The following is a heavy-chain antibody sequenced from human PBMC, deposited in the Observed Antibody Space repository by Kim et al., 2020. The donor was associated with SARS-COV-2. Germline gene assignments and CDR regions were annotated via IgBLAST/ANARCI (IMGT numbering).Heavy chain of an antibody. CDR1: GFTFSSYW. J-gene: IGHJ4*02. D-gene: IGHD2-2*01. Sequence: GGSLRLSCAASGFTFSSYWMSWVRQAPGKGLEWVANIKQDGSEKYYVDSVKGRFTISRDNAKNSLYLQMNSLRAEDTAVYYCARDTDIVVVPAAIYPYYFGDWGQGTLVTVSS. CDR2: IKQDGSEK. CDR3: ARDTDIVVVPAAIYPYYFGD. V-gene: IGHV3-7*03.